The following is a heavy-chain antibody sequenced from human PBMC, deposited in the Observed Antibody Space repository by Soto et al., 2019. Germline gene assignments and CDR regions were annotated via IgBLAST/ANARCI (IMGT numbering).Heavy chain of an antibody. CDR3: SRGKGFGGSLRVYYYYMDV. J-gene: IGHJ6*03. D-gene: IGHD3-10*01. V-gene: IGHV4-34*01. CDR1: GGSFSGYY. Sequence: SETLSLTCAVYGGSFSGYYWSWIRQPPGKGLEWIGEINHSGSTNYNPSLKSRVTMSVDTSKNQFSLKLSSVTAADTAVYYCSRGKGFGGSLRVYYYYMDVWGKGTTVTVSS. CDR2: INHSGST.